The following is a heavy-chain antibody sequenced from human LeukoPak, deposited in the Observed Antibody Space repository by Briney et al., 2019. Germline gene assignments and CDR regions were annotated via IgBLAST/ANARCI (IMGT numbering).Heavy chain of an antibody. CDR1: GYTFTSYG. V-gene: IGHV1-18*04. CDR2: ISAYNGNT. J-gene: IGHJ4*02. Sequence: EASVKVSCKASGYTFTSYGISWVRQAPGQGLVWMGWISAYNGNTNYAQKLQGRVTMTTDTSTSTAYMELRSLRSDDTAVYYCARMVRGGCFDYWGQGTLVTVSS. CDR3: ARMVRGGCFDY. D-gene: IGHD3-10*01.